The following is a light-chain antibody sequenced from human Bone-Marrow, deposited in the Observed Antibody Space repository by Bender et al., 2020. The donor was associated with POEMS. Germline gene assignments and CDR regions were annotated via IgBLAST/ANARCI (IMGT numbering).Light chain of an antibody. J-gene: IGLJ2*01. CDR3: QAWDTYSVI. Sequence: SYEVTQPPSVSVSPGQTASITCSGDDLGDKYVAWYQQKPGQSPVLVIYQDTNRPSGIPERFSGSNSGNTATLTIRGTQAMDEADYYCQAWDTYSVIFGGGTKLTVL. CDR2: QDT. V-gene: IGLV3-1*01. CDR1: DLGDKY.